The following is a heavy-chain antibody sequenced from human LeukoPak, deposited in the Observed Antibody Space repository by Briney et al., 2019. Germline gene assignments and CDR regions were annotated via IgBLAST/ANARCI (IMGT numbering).Heavy chain of an antibody. V-gene: IGHV4-61*02. Sequence: QVQLQESGPGLVKPSQTLSLTCTVSAGSLSSDSYYLSWIRQPAGKGLEWIGRIYTSGSTNYNPSLKSRVTISVDTSKNQFSLKLSSVTAADTAVYYCAGPGGVILYWGQGTLVTVSS. CDR1: AGSLSSDSYY. J-gene: IGHJ4*02. CDR2: IYTSGST. D-gene: IGHD3-16*01. CDR3: AGPGGVILY.